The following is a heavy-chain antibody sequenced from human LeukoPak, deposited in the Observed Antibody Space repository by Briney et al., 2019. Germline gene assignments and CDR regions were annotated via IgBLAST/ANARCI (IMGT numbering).Heavy chain of an antibody. D-gene: IGHD3-10*01. CDR2: ISSSSSYI. CDR3: GGLASGSDPYFDY. CDR1: GFTFGSYS. V-gene: IGHV3-21*01. Sequence: GGSLRLSCAASGFTFGSYSMNWVRQAPGKGLEWVSSISSSSSYIYYADSVKGRFTISRDNAKNSLYLQMNSLRAEDTAVYYCGGLASGSDPYFDYWGQGTLVTVSS. J-gene: IGHJ4*02.